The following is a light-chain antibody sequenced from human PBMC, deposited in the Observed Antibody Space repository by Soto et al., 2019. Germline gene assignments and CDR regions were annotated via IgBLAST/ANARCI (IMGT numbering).Light chain of an antibody. J-gene: IGLJ3*02. V-gene: IGLV2-14*03. Sequence: QSALTQPASVSGSPGQSITISCTGTNSDVGGYNFVSWYQQHPGKAPKVIIYDVTNRPSGVSNRFSGSKSGNTASLTISGLQAEDEADYYCTSYASSSTLWVFGGGPKVTVL. CDR1: NSDVGGYNF. CDR2: DVT. CDR3: TSYASSSTLWV.